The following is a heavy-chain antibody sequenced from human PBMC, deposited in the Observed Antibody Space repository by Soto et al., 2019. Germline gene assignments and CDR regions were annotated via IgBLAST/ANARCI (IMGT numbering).Heavy chain of an antibody. CDR3: ARDGRYDYVWGSYRYHNRYYFDY. CDR2: ISSSSSYI. Sequence: EVQLVESGGGLVKPGGSLRLSCAASGFTFSSYSMNWVRQAPGKGLEWVSSISSSSSYIYYADSVKGRFTISRDNAKNSLYLQRNSLRAEDTAVYYCARDGRYDYVWGSYRYHNRYYFDYWGQGTLVTVSS. V-gene: IGHV3-21*01. CDR1: GFTFSSYS. J-gene: IGHJ4*02. D-gene: IGHD3-16*02.